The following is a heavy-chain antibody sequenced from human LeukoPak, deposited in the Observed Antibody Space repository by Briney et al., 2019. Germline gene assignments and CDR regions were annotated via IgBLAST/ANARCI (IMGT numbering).Heavy chain of an antibody. V-gene: IGHV3-48*03. CDR1: GFTFSSYE. CDR2: ISSSGSTI. CDR3: ARFLALYAFDI. J-gene: IGHJ3*02. Sequence: GGSLRLSCAASGFTFSSYEMNWVRQAPGKGLEWVSYISSSGSTIYYADSVKGLFTISRDNAKNSLYLQMNSLRAEDTAVYYCARFLALYAFDIWGQGTMVTVSS.